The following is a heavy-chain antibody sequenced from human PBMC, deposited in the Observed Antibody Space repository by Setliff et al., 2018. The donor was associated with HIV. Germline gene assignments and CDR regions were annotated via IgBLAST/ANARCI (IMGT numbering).Heavy chain of an antibody. V-gene: IGHV1-18*01. D-gene: IGHD3-22*01. CDR3: ARAYYHDSSGYQVFDY. J-gene: IGHJ4*02. CDR2: ISAYTGNT. CDR1: GYSVATHG. Sequence: ASVKVSCKTSGYSVATHGLSWVRQAPGEGLEWMGWISAYTGNTNYAQKFHGRVSMTTDSSTSTGYMELTSLRSDDTAVYYCARAYYHDSSGYQVFDYWGQGTLVTVSS.